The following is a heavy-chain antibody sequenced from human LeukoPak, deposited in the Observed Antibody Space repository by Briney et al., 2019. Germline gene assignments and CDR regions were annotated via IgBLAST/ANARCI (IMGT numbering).Heavy chain of an antibody. V-gene: IGHV3-23*01. CDR3: AISSYIFWSGYQDWFDP. J-gene: IGHJ5*02. Sequence: GGSLRLSCAASGFTFSSYAMSWVRQAPGKGLEWVSAISGSGGSTYYADSVKGRFTISRDNSKNTLYLQMNSLRAEDTAVYYCAISSYIFWSGYQDWFDPWGQGTLVTVSS. CDR1: GFTFSSYA. D-gene: IGHD3-3*01. CDR2: ISGSGGST.